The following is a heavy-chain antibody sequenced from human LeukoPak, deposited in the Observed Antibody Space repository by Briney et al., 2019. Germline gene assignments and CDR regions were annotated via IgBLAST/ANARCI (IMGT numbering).Heavy chain of an antibody. V-gene: IGHV4-30-4*01. CDR3: AREMASGAFDI. CDR2: IYYSGST. Sequence: SETLSLTCTVSGGSISSGDYYWSWIRQPPGRGLEWIGYIYYSGSTYYNPSLKSRVTISVDTSKNQFSLKLSSVTAADTAVYYCAREMASGAFDIWGQGTMVTVSS. J-gene: IGHJ3*02. D-gene: IGHD5-24*01. CDR1: GGSISSGDYY.